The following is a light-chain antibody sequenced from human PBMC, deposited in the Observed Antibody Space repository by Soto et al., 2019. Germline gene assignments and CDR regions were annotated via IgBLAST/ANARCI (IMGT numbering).Light chain of an antibody. CDR2: DAS. CDR3: QQYNSFSWT. Sequence: DIQMTQSPSTLSASIGDRVTITCRTSHSITTRLAWYQQKPGRAPKSLIYDASILESGVPSRSSGSGSGTEFTLTISSLQPDDLATYYCQQYNSFSWTFGQGTKVDIK. V-gene: IGKV1-5*01. CDR1: HSITTR. J-gene: IGKJ1*01.